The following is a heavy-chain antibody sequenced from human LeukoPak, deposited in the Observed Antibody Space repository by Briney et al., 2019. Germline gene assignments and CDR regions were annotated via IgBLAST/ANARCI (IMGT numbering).Heavy chain of an antibody. Sequence: GASVKVSCKASGYTFTGYYMHWVRQASGQGLEWMGWINPNSGGTNYAQKFQGRVTMTRDTSISTAYMELSRLRSDDTAVYYCAKAAAGSQHSYYYYYYLDVWGTGTTVTISS. J-gene: IGHJ6*03. CDR3: AKAAAGSQHSYYYYYYLDV. CDR1: GYTFTGYY. CDR2: INPNSGGT. D-gene: IGHD6-13*01. V-gene: IGHV1-2*02.